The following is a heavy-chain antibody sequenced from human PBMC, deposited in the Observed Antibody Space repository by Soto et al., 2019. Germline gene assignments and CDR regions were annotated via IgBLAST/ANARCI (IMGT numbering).Heavy chain of an antibody. CDR3: ARGRYGLTGSCFPSWFDS. V-gene: IGHV4-30-4*01. J-gene: IGHJ5*01. CDR1: GDSISTVDYF. D-gene: IGHD2-15*01. Sequence: SETLSLTCSVSGDSISTVDYFWAWIRQPPGQALEYIGYIYKSTTTYYNPSFESRVAISLDTSKSQFSLTVTSVSAADTAVYFCARGRYGLTGSCFPSWFDSCGQGSLVSVSS. CDR2: IYKSTTT.